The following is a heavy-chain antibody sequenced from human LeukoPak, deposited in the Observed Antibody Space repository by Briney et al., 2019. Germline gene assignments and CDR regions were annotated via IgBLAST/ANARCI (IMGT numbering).Heavy chain of an antibody. CDR1: GFTFSSYG. V-gene: IGHV3-30*18. Sequence: GGSLRLSCAASGFTFSSYGMHWVRQAPGKGLEWVAAISYDGRNKEYVDSVKGRFTISRDNSKNTLYLQMNSLRAEDTAVYNCAKDRGYSHGFDYWGQGTLVTVSS. D-gene: IGHD5-18*01. J-gene: IGHJ4*02. CDR3: AKDRGYSHGFDY. CDR2: ISYDGRNK.